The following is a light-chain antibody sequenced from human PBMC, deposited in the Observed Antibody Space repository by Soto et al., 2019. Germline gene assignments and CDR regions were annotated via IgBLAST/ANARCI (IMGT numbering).Light chain of an antibody. V-gene: IGLV2-14*01. CDR1: SSDVGSYNY. CDR2: ASS. CDR3: SSYTSGSTLYV. J-gene: IGLJ1*01. Sequence: QSALTQPASVSGSPGQSITISCTDTSSDVGSYNYVSWYQQHPGKAPRLMIYASSNRPSGVSHRFSGSRSGNTASLTISGLQAEDEADYFCSSYTSGSTLYVFGSGTKVTVL.